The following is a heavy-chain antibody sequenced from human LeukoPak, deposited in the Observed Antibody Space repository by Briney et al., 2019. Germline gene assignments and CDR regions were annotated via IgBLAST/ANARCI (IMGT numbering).Heavy chain of an antibody. CDR1: GGSFSGYY. CDR3: ARALRFDY. V-gene: IGHV4-34*01. D-gene: IGHD3-16*02. CDR2: INHSGST. J-gene: IGHJ4*02. Sequence: SETLSLTCAVYGGSFSGYYWSWIRQPPGKGLEWIGEINHSGSTNYNPSLKSRVTISVDTSKNQFSLKLSSVTAADTAVYYCARALRFDYWGQGTLVTVSS.